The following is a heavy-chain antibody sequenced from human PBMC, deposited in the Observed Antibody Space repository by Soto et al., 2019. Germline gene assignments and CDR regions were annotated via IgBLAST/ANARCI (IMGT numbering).Heavy chain of an antibody. CDR1: GGSISSGGYY. J-gene: IGHJ5*02. V-gene: IGHV4-31*03. CDR2: IYYSGST. Sequence: QVQLQESGPGLVKPSQTLSLTCTVSGGSISSGGYYWSWIRQHPGKGLEWIGYIYYSGSTYYNPSLKSRVTISVDTSKNQFSLKLSSVTAADTAVYYCARTIFGVVPTDNWFDPWGQGTLVTVSS. CDR3: ARTIFGVVPTDNWFDP. D-gene: IGHD3-3*01.